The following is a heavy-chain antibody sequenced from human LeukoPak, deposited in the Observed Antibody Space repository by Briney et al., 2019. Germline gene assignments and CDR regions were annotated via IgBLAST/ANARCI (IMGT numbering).Heavy chain of an antibody. D-gene: IGHD4-17*01. V-gene: IGHV3-74*01. CDR3: LRSPYGGYGDN. J-gene: IGHJ4*02. CDR1: GFTSSSYW. CDR2: INSDGGST. Sequence: GGSLRLSCAASGFTSSSYWMHWVRRPPGKGLVWVSRINSDGGSTTYADSVKGRFTISRDNARNTLYLQMNSLRAEDTAVYYCLRSPYGGYGDNWGQGTLVTVSS.